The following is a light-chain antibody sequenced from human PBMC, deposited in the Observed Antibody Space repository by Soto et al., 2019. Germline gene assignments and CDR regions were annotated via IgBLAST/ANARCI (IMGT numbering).Light chain of an antibody. J-gene: IGKJ2*01. V-gene: IGKV1-5*03. CDR1: QSITSW. CDR3: QQYNSYSPYT. CDR2: KAS. Sequence: DIQMTQSPSTLSASVGDRVTITFRASQSITSWLAWYHQKPGKAPKLLIYKASSLESGVPSRFSGSGSWTECTLTSSSLQPDEFATYYCQQYNSYSPYTFGEGTKLESK.